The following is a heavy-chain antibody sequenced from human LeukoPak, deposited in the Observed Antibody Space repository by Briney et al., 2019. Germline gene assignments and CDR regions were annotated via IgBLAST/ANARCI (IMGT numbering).Heavy chain of an antibody. CDR1: GGSISSSSYY. CDR3: AAYYYGSGSSLNY. D-gene: IGHD3-10*01. CDR2: IYHSGST. V-gene: IGHV4-39*07. Sequence: SETLSLTCTVSGGSISSSSYYWGWIRQPPGKGLEWIGEIYHSGSTNYNPSLKSRVTISVDKSKNQFSLKLSSVTAADTAVYYCAAYYYGSGSSLNYWGQGTLVTVSS. J-gene: IGHJ4*02.